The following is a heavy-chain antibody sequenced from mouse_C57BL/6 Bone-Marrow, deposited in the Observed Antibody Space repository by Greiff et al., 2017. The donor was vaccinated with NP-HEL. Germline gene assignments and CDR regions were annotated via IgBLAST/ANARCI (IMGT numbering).Heavy chain of an antibody. CDR1: GYAFSSYW. J-gene: IGHJ1*03. CDR3: ASPSYGSSNWYFDV. CDR2: IYPGDGDT. V-gene: IGHV1-80*01. D-gene: IGHD1-1*01. Sequence: QVQLQQSGAELVKPGASVKISCKASGYAFSSYWMNWVKQRPGKGLEWIGQIYPGDGDTNYNGKFKGKATLTADKSSSTAYMQLSSLTSEDSAVYFCASPSYGSSNWYFDVWGTGTTVTVSS.